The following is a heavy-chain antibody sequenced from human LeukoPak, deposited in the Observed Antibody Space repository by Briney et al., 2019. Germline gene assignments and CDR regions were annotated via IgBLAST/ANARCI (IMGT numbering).Heavy chain of an antibody. CDR2: ITRDGSST. CDR1: GFSFRSDW. Sequence: GGSRRLSCAASGFSFRSDWMHWGRQVPGKGLEWVSQITRDGSSTTYADSVKGRFTISRDNSKNTLYLQRNSLRADDTAVYYCARDSSRDAFDIWGQGTMVTVSS. V-gene: IGHV3-74*01. CDR3: ARDSSRDAFDI. J-gene: IGHJ3*02.